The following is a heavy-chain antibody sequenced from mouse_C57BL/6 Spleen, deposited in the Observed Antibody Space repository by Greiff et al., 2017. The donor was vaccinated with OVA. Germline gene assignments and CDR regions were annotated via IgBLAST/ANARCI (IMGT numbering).Heavy chain of an antibody. D-gene: IGHD1-1*01. CDR3: ARSYYLGYARDY. CDR2: INPSNGGT. J-gene: IGHJ4*01. CDR1: GYTFTSYW. V-gene: IGHV1-53*01. Sequence: QVQLQQPGTELVKPGASVKLSCKASGYTFTSYWMHWVKQRPGQGLEWIENINPSNGGTNYNEKFKSKATLTVDKSSSTAYMQLSSLTAEDSAVYYCARSYYLGYARDYWGQGTSVTVSS.